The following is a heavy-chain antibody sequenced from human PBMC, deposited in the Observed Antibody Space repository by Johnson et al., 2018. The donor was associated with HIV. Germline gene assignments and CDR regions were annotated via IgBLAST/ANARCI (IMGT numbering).Heavy chain of an antibody. D-gene: IGHD3-22*01. CDR3: ARERTWDYDMAFDI. CDR2: IYSGGNT. J-gene: IGHJ3*02. Sequence: VQLVESGGGLVQPGGSLRLSCSASGFSVSSNYMTWVRQAPGKGLEWVSVIYSGGNTYYADSVKGRFSISRDNSKNTLYLQMNTLRPEDTALYYCARERTWDYDMAFDIWGQGTMVTVSS. V-gene: IGHV3-66*02. CDR1: GFSVSSNY.